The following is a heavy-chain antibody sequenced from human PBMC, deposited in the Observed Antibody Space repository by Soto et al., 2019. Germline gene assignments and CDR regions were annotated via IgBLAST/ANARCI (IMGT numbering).Heavy chain of an antibody. Sequence: ASVKVSCKASGYTFTSYGISWVRQAPGQGLEWMGWISAYNGNTSYAQKLQGRVTMTTDTSTSTAYMELRNLRSDDTAVYYCGVSGYYTAYYYGMDVWGQGTTVTVSS. D-gene: IGHD3-3*01. CDR3: GVSGYYTAYYYGMDV. J-gene: IGHJ6*02. CDR2: ISAYNGNT. CDR1: GYTFTSYG. V-gene: IGHV1-18*04.